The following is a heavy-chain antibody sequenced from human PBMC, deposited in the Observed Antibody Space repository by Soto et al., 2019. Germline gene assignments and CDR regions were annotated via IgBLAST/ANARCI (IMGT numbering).Heavy chain of an antibody. CDR1: GFTFSDYG. D-gene: IGHD6-13*01. V-gene: IGHV1-18*01. Sequence: GASVKVSCKASGFTFSDYGLSWVRQAPGQPLEWMGWISGDNINSKYSQKFQGRLTMTTDTSTATASMELRSLTSDDTAAYYCGREGQQLAQEKYYQFNGMDVWGQGTTVTVSS. J-gene: IGHJ6*02. CDR3: GREGQQLAQEKYYQFNGMDV. CDR2: ISGDNINS.